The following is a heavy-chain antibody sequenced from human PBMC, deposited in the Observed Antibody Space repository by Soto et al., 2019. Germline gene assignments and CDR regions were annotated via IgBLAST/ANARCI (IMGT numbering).Heavy chain of an antibody. CDR2: IYYSGST. Sequence: QVQLQESGPGLVKPSETLSLTCTVSGDSISSYYWSWIRQPPGKGLEWIGYIYYSGSTNYNPSHRSRVTISVDTSKNHFSLRLTSVTAADTAVYYCARQRVGPAVSATTWYFDLWGRGTLVTVSS. V-gene: IGHV4-59*01. J-gene: IGHJ2*01. CDR1: GDSISSYY. D-gene: IGHD2-2*01. CDR3: ARQRVGPAVSATTWYFDL.